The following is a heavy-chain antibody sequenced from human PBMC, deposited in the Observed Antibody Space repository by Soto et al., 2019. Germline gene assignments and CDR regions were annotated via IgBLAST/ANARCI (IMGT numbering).Heavy chain of an antibody. J-gene: IGHJ4*02. CDR1: GYRFTSYW. V-gene: IGHV5-51*01. Sequence: EVQLVQSGAEVKKPGESLKISCMASGYRFTSYWIAWVRQMPGKELEWMGDFDPEDSDVRWNPSFQGQVTFSGDKSITTAYLQWDNLQASDTAVYYCARRMGATQYFFDYWGQGTQVTVSS. CDR2: FDPEDSDV. CDR3: ARRMGATQYFFDY. D-gene: IGHD1-26*01.